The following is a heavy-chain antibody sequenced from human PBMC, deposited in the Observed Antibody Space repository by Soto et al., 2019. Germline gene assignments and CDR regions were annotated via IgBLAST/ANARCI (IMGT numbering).Heavy chain of an antibody. CDR3: AKAEYYYDSSGYLLYYFDY. V-gene: IGHV3-23*01. D-gene: IGHD3-22*01. J-gene: IGHJ4*02. CDR1: GFTFSSYA. CDR2: ISGSGGST. Sequence: PGGSLRLSCAASGFTFSSYAMSWVRQAPGKGLEWVSAISGSGGSTYYADSVKGRFTISRDNSRNTLYLQMNSLRAEDTAVYYCAKAEYYYDSSGYLLYYFDYWGQGTLVTVSS.